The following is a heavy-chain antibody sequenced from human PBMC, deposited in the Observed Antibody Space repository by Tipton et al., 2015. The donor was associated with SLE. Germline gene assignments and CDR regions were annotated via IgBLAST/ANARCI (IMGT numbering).Heavy chain of an antibody. Sequence: TLSLTCTVSGGSISSFYWSWIQQPPGKRLKCFGYIFYSGSTTYNPSIQSRFTISVDTSTNQFSLKLSSVTPTDTAVYSCARQNVLLWSFDYWGQGTLFPVPS. CDR3: ARQNVLLWSFDY. D-gene: IGHD2/OR15-2a*01. CDR1: GGSISSFY. V-gene: IGHV4-59*01. CDR2: IFYSGST. J-gene: IGHJ4*02.